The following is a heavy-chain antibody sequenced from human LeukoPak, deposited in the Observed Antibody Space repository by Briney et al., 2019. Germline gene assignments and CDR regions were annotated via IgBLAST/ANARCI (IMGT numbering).Heavy chain of an antibody. CDR3: ARAQMATVVLDY. J-gene: IGHJ4*02. V-gene: IGHV1-46*01. D-gene: IGHD5-24*01. Sequence: ASVKVSCKASGYTFTSYYMHWVRQAPGQGLGWMGIINPSGGSTSYAQKFQGRVTMTRDTSTSTVYMELSSLRSEDTAVYYCARAQMATVVLDYWGQGTLVTVSS. CDR1: GYTFTSYY. CDR2: INPSGGST.